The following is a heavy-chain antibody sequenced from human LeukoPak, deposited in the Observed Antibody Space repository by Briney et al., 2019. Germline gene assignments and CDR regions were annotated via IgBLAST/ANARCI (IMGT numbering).Heavy chain of an antibody. D-gene: IGHD3-22*01. CDR2: IIAIFRTA. V-gene: IGHV1-69*13. CDR1: GGTFNSYA. CDR3: ARHSGYHSTTHLDY. J-gene: IGHJ4*02. Sequence: VASVKVSCTTSGGTFNSYAISWVRQAPGQGLEWMGGIIAIFRTANYAQKFQGRVTITADEFMSTVYMELSSLRSEDTAVYYCARHSGYHSTTHLDYWGQGTLVTVSS.